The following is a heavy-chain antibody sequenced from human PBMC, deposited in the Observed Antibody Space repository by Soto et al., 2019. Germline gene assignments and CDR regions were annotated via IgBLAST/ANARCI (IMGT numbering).Heavy chain of an antibody. D-gene: IGHD4-17*01. Sequence: QVQLVESGGGVVQPGRSLRLSCAASGFTFSSYGMHWVRQAPGKGLEWVAVIWQDGSNKYYSDSVKGRFTISRDSSKNTLYLQMNSLRAEDTAVYYCARDPTTVITNPSFDYWGQGTLVTVSS. CDR2: IWQDGSNK. CDR3: ARDPTTVITNPSFDY. CDR1: GFTFSSYG. J-gene: IGHJ4*02. V-gene: IGHV3-33*01.